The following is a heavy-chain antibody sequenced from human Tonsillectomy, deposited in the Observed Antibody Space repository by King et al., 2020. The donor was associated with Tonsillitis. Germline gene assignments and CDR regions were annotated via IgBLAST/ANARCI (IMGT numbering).Heavy chain of an antibody. V-gene: IGHV2-5*01. CDR3: AHRDRLDTTDPFDY. D-gene: IGHD4-17*01. J-gene: IGHJ4*02. CDR2: IYWNDDK. CDR1: GFSLSTSGVG. Sequence: ITLKESGPTLVKPTQTLTLTCTFSGFSLSTSGVGVAWIRQPPGKALEWLALIYWNDDKRYSPSLKGRLTITMDTSKNQVVLTMTNMDPVDTATYYCAHRDRLDTTDPFDYWGQGTLVTVSS.